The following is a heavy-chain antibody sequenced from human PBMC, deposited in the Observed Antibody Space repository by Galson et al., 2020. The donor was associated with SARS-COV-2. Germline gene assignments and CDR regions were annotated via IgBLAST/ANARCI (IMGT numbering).Heavy chain of an antibody. Sequence: SETLSLTCTVSGGSISSGDYYWSWIRQHPGKGLEWIAYIHYSGSAHYNPPLKSRVTISVDTSKNQFSLKLSSATAADTAVYYCARAVTIAAAVSWFDPWGLGTLVTVSS. CDR1: GGSISSGDYY. V-gene: IGHV4-31*03. CDR2: IHYSGSA. D-gene: IGHD6-13*01. CDR3: ARAVTIAAAVSWFDP. J-gene: IGHJ5*02.